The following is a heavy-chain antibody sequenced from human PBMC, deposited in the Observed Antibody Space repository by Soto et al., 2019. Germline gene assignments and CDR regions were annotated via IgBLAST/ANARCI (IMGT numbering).Heavy chain of an antibody. V-gene: IGHV4-34*01. D-gene: IGHD2-21*02. CDR3: ARGRRVVVTATYGMDV. CDR1: GGSFSGYY. Sequence: PSETLSLTCAVYGGSFSGYYWSWIRQPPGKGLEWIGEINHSGSTNYNPSLKSRVTISVDTSKNQSSLKLSSVTAADTAVYYCARGRRVVVTATYGMDVWSQGTTVTVSS. J-gene: IGHJ6*02. CDR2: INHSGST.